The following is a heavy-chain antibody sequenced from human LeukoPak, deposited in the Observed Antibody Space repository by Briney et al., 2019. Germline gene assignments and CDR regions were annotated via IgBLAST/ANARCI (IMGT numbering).Heavy chain of an antibody. CDR1: GFTFDDYG. J-gene: IGHJ3*02. V-gene: IGHV3-20*04. CDR3: ARDVVGSGSYYSDAFDI. CDR2: INWNGGST. D-gene: IGHD3-10*01. Sequence: PGGSLRLSCAASGFTFDDYGMSSVRQAPGKGLEWVSGINWNGGSTGYADSVKGRFTISRDNAKNSLYLQMNSLRAEDTAVYYCARDVVGSGSYYSDAFDIWGQGTMVTVSS.